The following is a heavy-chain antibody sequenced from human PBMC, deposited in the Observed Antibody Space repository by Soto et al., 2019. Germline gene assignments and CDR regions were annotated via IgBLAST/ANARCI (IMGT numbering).Heavy chain of an antibody. CDR3: ARRGGDGYSHIYYDGLDV. D-gene: IGHD5-18*01. CDR1: GYSFTSYW. V-gene: IGHV5-51*01. Sequence: ASVKVSCKGAGYSFTSYWIGWVRQMPGKGLEWIGIIYPDDSDARYGPSFQGRVTISPDKSIGTAYLQWSSLRDSDSAMYYCARRGGDGYSHIYYDGLDVWGQGTTVTVSS. J-gene: IGHJ6*02. CDR2: IYPDDSDA.